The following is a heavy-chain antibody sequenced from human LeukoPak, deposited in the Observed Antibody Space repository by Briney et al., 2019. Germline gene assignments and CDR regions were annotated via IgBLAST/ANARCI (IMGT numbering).Heavy chain of an antibody. V-gene: IGHV3-30*03. J-gene: IGHJ4*02. D-gene: IGHD2-15*01. Sequence: GGSLRLSCAASGFTFSSYGVHWVRQAPGKGLEWVALISYDGSDKYYADSVKGRFTISRDNSKNTLYLQMNSLRAEDTAMYSCATLLLGVGGDYWGQGTLVTVSS. CDR3: ATLLLGVGGDY. CDR1: GFTFSSYG. CDR2: ISYDGSDK.